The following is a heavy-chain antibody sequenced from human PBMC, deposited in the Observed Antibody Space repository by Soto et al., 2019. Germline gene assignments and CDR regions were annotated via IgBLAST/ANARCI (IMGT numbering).Heavy chain of an antibody. CDR2: IKSKTDGGTT. Sequence: EVQLAESGGGLVKPGGSLRLSCAASGFTFSNAWMNWVRQAPGKGLEWVGRIKSKTDGGTTDYAAPVKGRFTISRDDSKNTLYLQMNSLKTEDTAVYYCTTVVTDYYGSGVAHYYYYYGMDVWGQGTTVTVSS. CDR1: GFTFSNAW. CDR3: TTVVTDYYGSGVAHYYYYYGMDV. J-gene: IGHJ6*02. D-gene: IGHD3-10*01. V-gene: IGHV3-15*07.